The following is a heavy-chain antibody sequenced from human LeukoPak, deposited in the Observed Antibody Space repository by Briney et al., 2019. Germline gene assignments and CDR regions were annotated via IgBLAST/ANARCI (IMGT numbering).Heavy chain of an antibody. V-gene: IGHV1-2*02. CDR3: ARTDCSRYSCYKDAFDI. D-gene: IGHD2-2*02. CDR1: GYTFTGYY. CDR2: INCNSGGT. Sequence: ASVKVSCKASGYTFTGYYMHWVRQAPGQGLEWMGWINCNSGGTKYSQKFQGRVTMTRDTSTSTVYMELSSLRFEDTAVYYCARTDCSRYSCYKDAFDIWGQGTMVTVSS. J-gene: IGHJ3*02.